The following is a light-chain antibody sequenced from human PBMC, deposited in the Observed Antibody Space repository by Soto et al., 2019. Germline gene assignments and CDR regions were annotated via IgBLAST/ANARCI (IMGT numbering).Light chain of an antibody. Sequence: QSVLTQPPSVSAAPGQKVTISCSGSSSNIGSDFVSWYQQLPGTAPQLLIYENNKRPSGIPDRFSGSKSATSATLGITGLQTGDEADYHCAACDTSLSGGVFGGGTKLTVL. CDR1: SSNIGSDF. V-gene: IGLV1-51*02. CDR2: ENN. J-gene: IGLJ3*02. CDR3: AACDTSLSGGV.